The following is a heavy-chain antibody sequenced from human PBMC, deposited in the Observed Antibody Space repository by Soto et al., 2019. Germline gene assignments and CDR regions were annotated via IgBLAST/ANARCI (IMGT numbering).Heavy chain of an antibody. CDR1: GGSITSNSW. V-gene: IGHV4-4*02. Sequence: QVQLQASGPRLVKPSGTLSLTCTVSGGSITSNSWWTWVRQPPGKGLEWIGEIYHSGDTNYKSSLESRVSISVDKSKNQISLRLNSVTAADTAVYYCARETYSNYGGWIDFWGQGALVTVSS. D-gene: IGHD4-4*01. CDR3: ARETYSNYGGWIDF. CDR2: IYHSGDT. J-gene: IGHJ4*02.